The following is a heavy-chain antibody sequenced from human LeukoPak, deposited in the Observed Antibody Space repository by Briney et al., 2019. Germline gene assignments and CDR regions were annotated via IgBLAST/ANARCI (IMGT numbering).Heavy chain of an antibody. CDR3: ARDRTGTTLFRQWFDP. CDR1: GGTFSSYA. J-gene: IGHJ5*02. D-gene: IGHD1-1*01. V-gene: IGHV1-69*04. CDR2: IIPILGIA. Sequence: GASVKVSCKASGGTFSSYAISWVRQAPGQGLEWMGRIIPILGIANYAQKFQGRVTITTDESTSTAYMELSSLRSEDTAVYYCARDRTGTTLFRQWFDPWGQGTLVTASS.